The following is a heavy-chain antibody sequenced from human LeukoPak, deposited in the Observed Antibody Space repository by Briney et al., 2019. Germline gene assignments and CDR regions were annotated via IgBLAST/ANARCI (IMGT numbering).Heavy chain of an antibody. CDR3: ARAPPCCSSTSCYLGY. Sequence: SVKVSCKASGGTFSSYAISWVRQAPGQGLEWMGGIIPIFGTANYAQKFQGRVTITADESTSTAYMELSSLRSEDTAVYYCARAPPCCSSTSCYLGYWGQGTLVTVSS. CDR2: IIPIFGTA. D-gene: IGHD2-2*01. CDR1: GGTFSSYA. J-gene: IGHJ4*02. V-gene: IGHV1-69*01.